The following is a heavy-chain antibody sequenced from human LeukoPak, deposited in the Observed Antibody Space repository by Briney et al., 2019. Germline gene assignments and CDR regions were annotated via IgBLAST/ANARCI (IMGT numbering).Heavy chain of an antibody. D-gene: IGHD3-3*01. J-gene: IGHJ4*02. Sequence: SETLSLTCAVYGGSFSGYYWSWIRQPPGKGLEWIGEINHSGSTNYNPSLKSRVTISVDTSKNQFSLKLSSVTAADTAVYYRARISGLYYDFWSGSHYYFDYWGQGTLVTVSS. V-gene: IGHV4-34*01. CDR3: ARISGLYYDFWSGSHYYFDY. CDR1: GGSFSGYY. CDR2: INHSGST.